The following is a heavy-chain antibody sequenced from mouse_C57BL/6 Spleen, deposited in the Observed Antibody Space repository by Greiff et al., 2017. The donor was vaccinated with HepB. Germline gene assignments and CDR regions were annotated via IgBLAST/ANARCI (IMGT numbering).Heavy chain of an antibody. Sequence: EVKLQESGAELVKPGASVKLSCTASGFNIKDYYMHWVKQRTEQGLEWIGRIDPEDGETKYAPKFQGKATITADTSSNTADLQLSSLTSEDTAVYYCARGGLLDYWGQGTTLTVSS. CDR1: GFNIKDYY. J-gene: IGHJ2*01. V-gene: IGHV14-2*01. CDR2: IDPEDGET. D-gene: IGHD2-2*01. CDR3: ARGGLLDY.